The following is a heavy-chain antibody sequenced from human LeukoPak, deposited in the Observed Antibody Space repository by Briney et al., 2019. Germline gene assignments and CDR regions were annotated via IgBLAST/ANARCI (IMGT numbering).Heavy chain of an antibody. CDR2: AYYSGTT. Sequence: PSETLSLTCTVSGGSISNSNYYWGWIRQPPGKGLEWIGGAYYSGTTYYSPSLKSRVTISVDTSKNQFSLKLRSVTAADTAVYYCARRIFGLYYFDYWGQGSLVTVSS. CDR3: ARRIFGLYYFDY. CDR1: GGSISNSNYY. J-gene: IGHJ4*02. D-gene: IGHD3/OR15-3a*01. V-gene: IGHV4-39*01.